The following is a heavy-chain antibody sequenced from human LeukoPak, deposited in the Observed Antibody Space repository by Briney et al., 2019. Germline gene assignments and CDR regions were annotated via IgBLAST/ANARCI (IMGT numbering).Heavy chain of an antibody. V-gene: IGHV1-46*01. J-gene: IGHJ6*02. D-gene: IGHD6-19*01. CDR3: ARGGYSSGWYKYVGYYYYYGMDV. Sequence: ASVKVSCEASGYTFTSYYMHWVRQAPGQGLEWMGIINPSGGSTSYAQKFQGRVTMTRDTSTSTVYMELSSLRSEDTAVYYCARGGYSSGWYKYVGYYYYYGMDVWGQGTTVTVSS. CDR2: INPSGGST. CDR1: GYTFTSYY.